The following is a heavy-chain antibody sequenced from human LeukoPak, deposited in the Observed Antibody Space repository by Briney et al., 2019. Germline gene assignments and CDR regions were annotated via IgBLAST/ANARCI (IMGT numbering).Heavy chain of an antibody. CDR2: INPNSGGT. CDR1: GYTFTGYY. D-gene: IGHD3-22*01. J-gene: IGHJ3*02. Sequence: GASVKVSCKASGYTFTGYYMHCVRQAPGQGLEWMGWINPNSGGTNYAQKFQGRVTMTRDTSISTAYMELSRLRSDDTAVYYCARGAYYYDSSGYLLGRAFDIWGQGTMVTVSS. V-gene: IGHV1-2*02. CDR3: ARGAYYYDSSGYLLGRAFDI.